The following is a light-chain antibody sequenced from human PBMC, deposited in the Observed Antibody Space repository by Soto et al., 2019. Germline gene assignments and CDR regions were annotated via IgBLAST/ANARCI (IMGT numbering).Light chain of an antibody. V-gene: IGKV2-28*01. CDR1: QSLLHSNGCNY. Sequence: DIVMTQSPLSLPVTPGEPASISCRSSQSLLHSNGCNYLDWYLQKPGQSPQLLIYLGSNRASGLPDRFSGSGSGTYFTLKISRVETEDAGVYYCMQALQTRTFGQGTKVQIK. CDR2: LGS. CDR3: MQALQTRT. J-gene: IGKJ1*01.